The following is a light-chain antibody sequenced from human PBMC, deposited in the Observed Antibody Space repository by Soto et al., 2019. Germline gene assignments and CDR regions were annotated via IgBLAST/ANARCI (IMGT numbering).Light chain of an antibody. CDR3: QQYHNWPPWT. Sequence: VMTQSPDTLSVSPGERATLSCRASQRINSNLAWYQRRPGQAPRLLIYGASTSATGVPARFSGSGSGTEFTLTISNLQSEDFAVYFCQQYHNWPPWTFGQGTKVEI. CDR1: QRINSN. V-gene: IGKV3-15*01. J-gene: IGKJ1*01. CDR2: GAS.